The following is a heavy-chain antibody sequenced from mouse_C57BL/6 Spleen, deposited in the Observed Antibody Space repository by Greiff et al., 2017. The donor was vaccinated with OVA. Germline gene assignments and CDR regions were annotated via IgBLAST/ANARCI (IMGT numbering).Heavy chain of an antibody. CDR3: ARSGGSPYYFDY. D-gene: IGHD1-1*01. Sequence: VQLQQSGAELVKPGASVKLSCKASGYTFTSYWMHWVKQRPGQGLEWIGMIHPNSGSTNYNEKFKSKATLTVDKSSSTAYMQLSSLTSEDSAVYYCARSGGSPYYFDYWGQGTTLTVSS. CDR2: IHPNSGST. CDR1: GYTFTSYW. J-gene: IGHJ2*01. V-gene: IGHV1-64*01.